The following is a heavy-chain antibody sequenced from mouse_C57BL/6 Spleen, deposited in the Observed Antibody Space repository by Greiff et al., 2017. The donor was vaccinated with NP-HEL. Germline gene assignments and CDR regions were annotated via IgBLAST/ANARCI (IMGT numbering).Heavy chain of an antibody. Sequence: EVKLVESGGGLVKPGGSLKLSCAASGFTFSSYTMSWVRQTPEKRLEWVATISGGGGNTYYPDSVKGRFTISRDNAKNTRYLQMSSLRSEDTALYYCARLYGSSYGYFDVWGTGTTVTVSS. CDR1: GFTFSSYT. V-gene: IGHV5-9*01. CDR2: ISGGGGNT. J-gene: IGHJ1*03. CDR3: ARLYGSSYGYFDV. D-gene: IGHD1-1*01.